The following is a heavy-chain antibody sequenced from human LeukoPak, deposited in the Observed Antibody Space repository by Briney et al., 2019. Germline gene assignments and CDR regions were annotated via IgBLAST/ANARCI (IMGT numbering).Heavy chain of an antibody. V-gene: IGHV3-48*01. CDR2: ISSSSSSI. CDR3: VKVGSNYGDPKDY. CDR1: GFTFSNYG. D-gene: IGHD4-17*01. Sequence: GGSLRLSCAASGFTFSNYGMDWVRQAPGKGLEWLSYISSSSSSIYYADSVKGRFTVSRDNSKNTLFVQMNSLRADDTAVYYCVKVGSNYGDPKDYWGQGTLVSVTS. J-gene: IGHJ4*02.